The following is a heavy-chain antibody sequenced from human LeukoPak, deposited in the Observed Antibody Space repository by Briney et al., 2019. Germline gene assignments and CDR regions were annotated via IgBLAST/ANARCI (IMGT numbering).Heavy chain of an antibody. CDR1: GFTFSSYG. D-gene: IGHD6-13*01. Sequence: GGSLRLPCAASGFTFSSYGMHWVRQATGKGLEWVAVISYDGSNKYYADSVKGRFTISRDNSKNTLYLQMNSLRAEDTAVYYCAKDPERIAAAVGYFDYWGQGTLVTVSS. V-gene: IGHV3-30*18. J-gene: IGHJ4*02. CDR2: ISYDGSNK. CDR3: AKDPERIAAAVGYFDY.